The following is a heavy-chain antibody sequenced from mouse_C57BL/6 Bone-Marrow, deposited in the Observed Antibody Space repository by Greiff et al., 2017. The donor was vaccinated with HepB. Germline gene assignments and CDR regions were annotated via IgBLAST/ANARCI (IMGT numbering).Heavy chain of an antibody. V-gene: IGHV14-4*01. J-gene: IGHJ3*01. CDR2: IDPENGDT. CDR1: GFNIKDDY. CDR3: NLDAVFITTVVPFAY. Sequence: VQLQQSGAELVRPGASVKLSCTASGFNIKDDYMHWVKQRPEQGLEWIGWIDPENGDTEYASKFQGKATITADTSSNTAYLQLSSLTSEDTAVYYCNLDAVFITTVVPFAYWGQGTLVTVSA. D-gene: IGHD1-1*01.